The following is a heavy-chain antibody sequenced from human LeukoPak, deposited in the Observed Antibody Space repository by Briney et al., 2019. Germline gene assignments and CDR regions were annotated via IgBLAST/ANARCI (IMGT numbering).Heavy chain of an antibody. CDR2: IYYSGST. CDR1: GGSISSSSYY. V-gene: IGHV4-61*05. CDR3: ARGRYSYGPY. D-gene: IGHD5-18*01. J-gene: IGHJ4*02. Sequence: SETLSLTCTVSGGSISSSSYYWGWIRQPPGKGLEWIGYIYYSGSTYYNPSLKSRVTISVDTSKNQFSLKLSSVTAADTAVYYCARGRYSYGPYWGQGTLVTVSS.